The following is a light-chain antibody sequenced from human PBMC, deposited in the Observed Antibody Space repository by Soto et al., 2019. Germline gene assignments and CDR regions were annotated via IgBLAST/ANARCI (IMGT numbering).Light chain of an antibody. CDR3: QQFNSYPLFT. CDR1: QGISSA. V-gene: IGKV1-13*02. Sequence: AIQLTQSPSSLSASVGDGVTITCRASQGISSALAWYQQKPGKAPKLLIYDASSLESGVSSRFSGSGSGTDFTLTISSLQPEDFATYYCQQFNSYPLFTFGPGTKVDIK. J-gene: IGKJ3*01. CDR2: DAS.